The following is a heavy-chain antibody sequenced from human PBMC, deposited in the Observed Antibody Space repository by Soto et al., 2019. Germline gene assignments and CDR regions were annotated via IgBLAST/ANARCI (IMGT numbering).Heavy chain of an antibody. D-gene: IGHD3-3*01. J-gene: IGHJ6*02. Sequence: QVQLVQSGAEVKKPGASVKVSCKASGYTFTSYYMHWVRQAPGQGLEWMGIITPSGGSTSYAQKFQGRVTMTRDTSTSTVYMELSSLRSEDTAVYYCARERFLEWLSRYYYYYYGMDVWGQGTTVTVSS. CDR1: GYTFTSYY. CDR2: ITPSGGST. CDR3: ARERFLEWLSRYYYYYYGMDV. V-gene: IGHV1-46*01.